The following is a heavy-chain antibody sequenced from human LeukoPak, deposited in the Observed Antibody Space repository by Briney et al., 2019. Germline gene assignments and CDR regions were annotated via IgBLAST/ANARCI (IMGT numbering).Heavy chain of an antibody. V-gene: IGHV1-8*03. J-gene: IGHJ6*03. CDR1: GYTFTSYD. CDR3: ARGLYYYYYMDV. CDR2: MNPNSGNT. Sequence: ASVKVSCKASGYTFTSYDINWVRQATGQGHEWMGWMNPNSGNTGYAQKFQGRVTITRNTSISTAYMELSSLRSEDTAVYYCARGLYYYYYMDVWGKGTTVTVSS.